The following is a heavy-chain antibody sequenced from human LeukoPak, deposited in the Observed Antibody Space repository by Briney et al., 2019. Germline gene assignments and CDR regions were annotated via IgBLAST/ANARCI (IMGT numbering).Heavy chain of an antibody. J-gene: IGHJ5*02. Sequence: SETLSLTCTVSGYSISSGYYWGWIRQPPGKGLEWIGNIYHSGSTYYNPSLKSRVTMSRDTSKNQFSLKLSSVTAADTAVYYCARRGDNNWFDPWGQGTLVTVSS. V-gene: IGHV4-38-2*02. D-gene: IGHD3-16*01. CDR2: IYHSGST. CDR3: ARRGDNNWFDP. CDR1: GYSISSGYY.